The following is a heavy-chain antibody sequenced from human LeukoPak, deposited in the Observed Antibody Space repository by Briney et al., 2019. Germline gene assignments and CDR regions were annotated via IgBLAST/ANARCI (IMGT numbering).Heavy chain of an antibody. CDR2: SSSSGSTI. D-gene: IGHD3-10*02. J-gene: IGHJ6*04. CDR3: AELGITMIGGV. CDR1: GFNFRDYY. Sequence: GGSLRLSCVASGFNFRDYYMGWIRQAPGKGLEWVSYSSSSGSTIYYAASVKGRFTISRDNAKNSLYLQMNSLRAEDTAVYYCAELGITMIGGVWGKGTTVTISS. V-gene: IGHV3-11*04.